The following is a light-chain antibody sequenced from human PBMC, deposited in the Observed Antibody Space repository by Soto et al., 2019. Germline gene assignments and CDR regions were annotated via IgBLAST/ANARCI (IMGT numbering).Light chain of an antibody. Sequence: QSVLTQPPSASGTPGQSVTISCSGSSSNIGDNTVNWYQQLPGTAPKLLIYSNAQRSSGVPDRFSGSKAGTSASLAISGLQSEDDADYYCAVWDDSLDGVVFGGGTKLTVL. V-gene: IGLV1-44*01. CDR1: SSNIGDNT. CDR2: SNA. J-gene: IGLJ2*01. CDR3: AVWDDSLDGVV.